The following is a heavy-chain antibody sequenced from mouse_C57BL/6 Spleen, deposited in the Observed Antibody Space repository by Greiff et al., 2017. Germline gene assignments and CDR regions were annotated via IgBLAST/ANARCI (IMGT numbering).Heavy chain of an antibody. V-gene: IGHV10-3*01. CDR3: VRDSVTTLDWYFDV. CDR1: GFTFNTYA. D-gene: IGHD2-3*01. Sequence: EVKVVESGGGLVQPKGSLKLSCAASGFTFNTYAMHWVRQAPGKGLEWVARIRSKSSNYATYYADSVKDRFTISRDDSQSMLYLQMNNLKTEDTAMYYCVRDSVTTLDWYFDVWGTGTTVTVSS. J-gene: IGHJ1*03. CDR2: IRSKSSNYAT.